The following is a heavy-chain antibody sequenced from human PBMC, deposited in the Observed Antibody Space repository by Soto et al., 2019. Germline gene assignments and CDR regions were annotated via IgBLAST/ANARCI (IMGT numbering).Heavy chain of an antibody. D-gene: IGHD6-19*01. CDR1: GYTFTSYG. CDR3: ARVPMRWLAHNFDY. CDR2: ISAYNGNT. Sequence: SVKVSCKASGYTFTSYGMSWVQQAPGQGLEWMGWISAYNGNTNYAQKLQGRVTMTTDTSTSTAYMELRSLRSDDTAVYYCARVPMRWLAHNFDYWGQGTLVTVSS. V-gene: IGHV1-18*04. J-gene: IGHJ4*02.